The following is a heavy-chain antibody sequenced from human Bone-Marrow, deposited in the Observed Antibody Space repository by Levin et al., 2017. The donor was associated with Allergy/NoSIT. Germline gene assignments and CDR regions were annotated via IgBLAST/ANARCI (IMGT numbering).Heavy chain of an antibody. J-gene: IGHJ3*02. D-gene: IGHD5-12*01. CDR2: LGPSGMT. CDR1: GGPLSGYY. CDR3: ARGRSGYYPNDAFDI. Sequence: SQTLSLTCGVFGGPLSGYYWNWIRQAPGKGLEWLGELGPSGMTNDNPSLTSRLIISVDPSKNQFSLKLSSVTAADTALYFCARGRSGYYPNDAFDIWGQGAMVSVSS. V-gene: IGHV4-34*01.